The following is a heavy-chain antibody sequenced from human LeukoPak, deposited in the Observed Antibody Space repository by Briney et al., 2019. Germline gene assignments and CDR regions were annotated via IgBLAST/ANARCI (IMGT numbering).Heavy chain of an antibody. CDR3: ARQRSGSYFPDLYDY. J-gene: IGHJ4*02. CDR1: GYSFSSYW. CDR2: IYPGDSDT. V-gene: IGHV5-51*01. D-gene: IGHD1-26*01. Sequence: GESLKISCKGSGYSFSSYWIAWVRQMPGKGPEWMGIIYPGDSDTRYSPSFQGQVTISADKSISTAYLQWSSLKASDTAMYYCARQRSGSYFPDLYDYWGQGTLVTVSS.